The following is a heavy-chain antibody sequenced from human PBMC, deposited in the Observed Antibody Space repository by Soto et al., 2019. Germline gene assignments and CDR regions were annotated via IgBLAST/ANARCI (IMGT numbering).Heavy chain of an antibody. J-gene: IGHJ6*02. Sequence: SGPTLVNPTQTLTLTCTLSGFSISTTGTCVTWIRQPPGKALEWLARINWDDDKYYNRSLKTRLTISKDTSRNQVVLTMTNMDPVDTATYYCARILAGPYYFFAMDVWGQGTTVTV. CDR1: GFSISTTGTC. V-gene: IGHV2-70*11. CDR3: ARILAGPYYFFAMDV. D-gene: IGHD2-21*01. CDR2: INWDDDK.